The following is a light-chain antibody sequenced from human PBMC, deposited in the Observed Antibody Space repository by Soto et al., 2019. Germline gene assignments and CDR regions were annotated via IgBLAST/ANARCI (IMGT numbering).Light chain of an antibody. V-gene: IGLV2-8*01. CDR2: EVT. CDR3: SSYSGTNSNVI. CDR1: YSDIGDYNY. Sequence: QSALTQPPSASGSPGQSVTISCAGTYSDIGDYNYVSWYQQHPDKVPKLIIYEVTKRPSGVPDCFSGSKSGYTASLTVSDLQPADEAVYYCSSYSGTNSNVIFGGGTKLTVL. J-gene: IGLJ2*01.